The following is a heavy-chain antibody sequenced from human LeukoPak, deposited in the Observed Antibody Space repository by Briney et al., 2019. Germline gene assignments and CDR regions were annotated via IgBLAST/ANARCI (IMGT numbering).Heavy chain of an antibody. CDR1: GGSFRGYF. J-gene: IGHJ4*02. Sequence: SETLSLTCAVYGGSFRGYFWGWVRQTPGKGLEWIGEINHSGSTNYNPSLKSRVTISVDTSKNQFSLKLSSVTAADTAVYYCARGRKLDYWGQGTLVTVSS. CDR2: INHSGST. CDR3: ARGRKLDY. V-gene: IGHV4-34*01.